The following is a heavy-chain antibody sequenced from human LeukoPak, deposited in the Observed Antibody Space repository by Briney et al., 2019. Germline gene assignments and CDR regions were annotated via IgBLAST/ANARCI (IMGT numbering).Heavy chain of an antibody. CDR2: IFYDGTT. CDR3: ARHPSLRSYFDF. CDR1: GFTFSSYA. Sequence: PGGSLRLSCAASGFTFSSYAMSWVRQPPGKGLEWIGTIFYDGTTYYNSSLKSRVTISVDMSKSQFSLKLTSVTAAETAVYYCARHPSLRSYFDFWGQGAPVTVSS. V-gene: IGHV4-39*01. D-gene: IGHD3-10*01. J-gene: IGHJ4*02.